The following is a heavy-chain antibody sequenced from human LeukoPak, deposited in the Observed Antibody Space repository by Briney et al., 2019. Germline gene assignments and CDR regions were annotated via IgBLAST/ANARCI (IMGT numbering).Heavy chain of an antibody. V-gene: IGHV3-7*01. D-gene: IGHD1-1*01. CDR1: GFNFIDYS. CDR2: IKEDGSEN. CDR3: ARQRYSDY. J-gene: IGHJ4*02. Sequence: GGSLRLSCAASGFNFIDYSMNWVRQAPGKGLEWVANIKEDGSENSYVESVKGRFTISRDNAKNSLYLQLNSLRAEDTAVYFCARQRYSDYWGQGTLVTVSS.